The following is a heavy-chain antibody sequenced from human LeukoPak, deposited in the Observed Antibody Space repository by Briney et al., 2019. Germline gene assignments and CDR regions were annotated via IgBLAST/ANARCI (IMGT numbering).Heavy chain of an antibody. D-gene: IGHD4-17*01. CDR2: INPSGGST. CDR1: GYTFTSYY. J-gene: IGHJ6*03. Sequence: PQAPVKVSCKASGYTFTSYYMHWVRQAPGQGLEWMGIINPSGGSTSYAQKFQGRVTMTRDMSTSTVYMELGSLRSVDTAVYYCARGTTVRYYYMDVWGKGTTVTVSS. V-gene: IGHV1-46*01. CDR3: ARGTTVRYYYMDV.